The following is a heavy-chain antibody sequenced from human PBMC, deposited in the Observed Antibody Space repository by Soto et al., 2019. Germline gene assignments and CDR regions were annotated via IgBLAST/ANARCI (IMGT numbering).Heavy chain of an antibody. Sequence: EVQLVESGGGLVQPGGSLRLSCAASGFTVSSNYMSWVRQAPGKGLEWVSVIYSGGSTYYADSVKGRFTISRDNSKNTLYLKMNSLGAEDTAVYYCARDRIAVAGNPEYFQHWGQGALGTVSP. CDR1: GFTVSSNY. D-gene: IGHD6-19*01. J-gene: IGHJ1*01. V-gene: IGHV3-66*01. CDR3: ARDRIAVAGNPEYFQH. CDR2: IYSGGST.